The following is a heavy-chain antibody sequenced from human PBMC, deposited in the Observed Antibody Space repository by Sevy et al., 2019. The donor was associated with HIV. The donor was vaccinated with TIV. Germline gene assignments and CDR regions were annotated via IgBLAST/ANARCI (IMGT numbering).Heavy chain of an antibody. V-gene: IGHV3-7*01. CDR2: IKQDGSEK. Sequence: GGSLRLSCAASGFTFSSYWMNWVRQAPGKGLEWVANIKQDGSEKYYVDSVKGRFTISRDNAKNPMHLQMNSLRAEDTAVYYCARALAAAASYWGQGTLVTVSS. CDR3: ARALAAAASY. D-gene: IGHD6-25*01. J-gene: IGHJ4*02. CDR1: GFTFSSYW.